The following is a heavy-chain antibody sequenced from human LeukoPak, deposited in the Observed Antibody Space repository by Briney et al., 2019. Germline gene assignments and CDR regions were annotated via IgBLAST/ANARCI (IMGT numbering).Heavy chain of an antibody. CDR1: GGSISSSSYY. V-gene: IGHV4-39*01. Sequence: SETLSLTCTVSGGSISSSSYYWGWLRQPPGKGLEWIGSIYYSGSTYYNPSLKRRVTISVDTSKNQFSPKLSSVTAADTAVYYCARSESPPLFDYWGQGTLVTVSS. CDR3: ARSESPPLFDY. CDR2: IYYSGST. J-gene: IGHJ4*02.